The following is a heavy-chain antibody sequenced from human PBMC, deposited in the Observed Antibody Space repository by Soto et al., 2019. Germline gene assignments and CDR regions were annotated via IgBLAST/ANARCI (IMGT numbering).Heavy chain of an antibody. Sequence: ASVKVSCKASGYPFTGYYMHWVRQAPGQGLEWMGWINPNSGGTNYAQKFQGRVTMTRDTSISTAYMELSRLRSDDTAVYYCARDGTVTTNYYYYYGMDVWGQGTTVTVSS. CDR2: INPNSGGT. V-gene: IGHV1-2*02. D-gene: IGHD4-4*01. CDR1: GYPFTGYY. J-gene: IGHJ6*02. CDR3: ARDGTVTTNYYYYYGMDV.